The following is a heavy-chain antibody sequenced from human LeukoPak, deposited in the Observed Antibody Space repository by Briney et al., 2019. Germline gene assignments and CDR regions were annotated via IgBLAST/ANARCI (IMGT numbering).Heavy chain of an antibody. Sequence: GGSLRLSCAASGFTFSSYGMHWVRQAPGRGLEWVAVISYDGSNEYYADSVKGRFTISRDNSKNTLYLQMNSLRAEDTAVYYCARDGSRSPRDYYDSSAVISGAFDIWGQGTMVTVSS. CDR1: GFTFSSYG. V-gene: IGHV3-30*03. J-gene: IGHJ3*02. D-gene: IGHD3-22*01. CDR3: ARDGSRSPRDYYDSSAVISGAFDI. CDR2: ISYDGSNE.